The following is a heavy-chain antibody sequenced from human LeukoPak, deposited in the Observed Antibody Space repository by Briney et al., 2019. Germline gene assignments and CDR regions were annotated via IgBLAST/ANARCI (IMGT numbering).Heavy chain of an antibody. CDR1: GLTFSSYA. D-gene: IGHD6-19*01. Sequence: GGSLRLSCAASGLTFSSYAMHWVRQAPGKGLEWVAVISYDGSNKYYADSVKGRFTISRDNSKNTLYLQMNSLRAEDTAVYYCARDRVAVAGHQYFQHWGQGTLVTVSS. V-gene: IGHV3-30*04. J-gene: IGHJ1*01. CDR3: ARDRVAVAGHQYFQH. CDR2: ISYDGSNK.